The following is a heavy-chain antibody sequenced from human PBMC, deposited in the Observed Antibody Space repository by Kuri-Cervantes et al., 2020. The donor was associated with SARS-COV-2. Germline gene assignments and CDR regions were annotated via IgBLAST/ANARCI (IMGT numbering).Heavy chain of an antibody. CDR2: ISGDGGST. Sequence: GASLKISCAASGFTFDDYAMHWVRQAPGKGLEWVSLISGDGGSTYYADSVKGRFTISRDNSKNSLYLQMNSLRAEDTALYYRAKGHCSGGSCYFDYWGQGTLVTVSS. CDR1: GFTFDDYA. CDR3: AKGHCSGGSCYFDY. J-gene: IGHJ4*02. D-gene: IGHD2-15*01. V-gene: IGHV3-43*02.